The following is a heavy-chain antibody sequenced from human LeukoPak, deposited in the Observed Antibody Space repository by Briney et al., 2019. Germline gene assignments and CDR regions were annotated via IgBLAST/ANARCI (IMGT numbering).Heavy chain of an antibody. CDR3: ARFQGKRKPSGYSYANYYYYMDV. J-gene: IGHJ6*03. CDR1: GYTFTSYD. D-gene: IGHD5-18*01. V-gene: IGHV1-8*02. Sequence: ASVKVSCKASGYTFTSYDINWVRQATGQGLEWMGWMNPNSGNTGYAQKFQGRVTMTRNTSISTAYMELSSLRSEDTAVYYCARFQGKRKPSGYSYANYYYYMDVWGKGTTVTVSS. CDR2: MNPNSGNT.